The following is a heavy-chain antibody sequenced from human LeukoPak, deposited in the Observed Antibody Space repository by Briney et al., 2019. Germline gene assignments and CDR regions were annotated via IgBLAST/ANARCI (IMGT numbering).Heavy chain of an antibody. CDR3: AKDVGQWLVRGYFDY. V-gene: IGHV3-9*03. CDR2: ISWNSGSI. Sequence: GRSLRLSCAASGFTFDDYAMHWVRQAPGKGLEWVSRISWNSGSIGYADSVKGRFTISRDNAKNSLYLQMNSLRAEDMALYYCAKDVGQWLVRGYFDYWGQGTLVTVSS. D-gene: IGHD6-19*01. CDR1: GFTFDDYA. J-gene: IGHJ4*02.